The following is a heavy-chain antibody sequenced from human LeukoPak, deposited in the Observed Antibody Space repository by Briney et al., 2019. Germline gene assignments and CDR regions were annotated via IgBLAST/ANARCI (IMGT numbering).Heavy chain of an antibody. CDR2: IRHEGPTT. D-gene: IGHD3-9*01. V-gene: IGHV3-74*03. CDR3: ERDLDWILFDY. J-gene: IGHJ4*02. Sequence: VWSLRLSCAASLFTFSTYWMHSVRQARGRGGWLGARIRHEGPTTASPDCVQARFTITRDNAKNTLFLQMNSLSAEDTAVYHCERDLDWILFDYWGQGTLVTVSS. CDR1: LFTFSTYW.